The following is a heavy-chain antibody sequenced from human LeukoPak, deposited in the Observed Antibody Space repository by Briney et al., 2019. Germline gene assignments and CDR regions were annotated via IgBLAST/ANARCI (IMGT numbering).Heavy chain of an antibody. Sequence: GGSLRLSCAASGFTFSRYEMNWVRQAPGKGLEWVSYISSSGSTIYYADSVKGRFTMSRDDSKSSLYLQMDSLRAEDTAVHFCARVRPGTTYFDYWGQGTLVTVSS. D-gene: IGHD1-1*01. CDR3: ARVRPGTTYFDY. CDR2: ISSSGSTI. V-gene: IGHV3-48*03. CDR1: GFTFSRYE. J-gene: IGHJ4*02.